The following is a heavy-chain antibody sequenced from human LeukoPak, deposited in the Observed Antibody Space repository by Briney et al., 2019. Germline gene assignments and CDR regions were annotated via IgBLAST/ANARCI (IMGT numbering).Heavy chain of an antibody. CDR2: IYYSGST. CDR3: ATFSQQLVDY. J-gene: IGHJ4*02. D-gene: IGHD6-13*01. CDR1: GGSISSSSYY. Sequence: PSETLSLTCTVSGGSISSSSYYWGWIRQPPGKGLEWIGSIYYSGSTYYNPSFKSRVTISVDTSKNQFSLKLSSVTAADTAVYYCATFSQQLVDYWGQGTLVTVSS. V-gene: IGHV4-39*01.